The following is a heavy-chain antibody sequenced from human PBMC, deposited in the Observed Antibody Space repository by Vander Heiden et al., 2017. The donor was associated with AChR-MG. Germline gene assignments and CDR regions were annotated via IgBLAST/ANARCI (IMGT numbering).Heavy chain of an antibody. J-gene: IGHJ4*02. CDR2: HNHKGTT. CDR1: GGSIRGGGYA. CDR3: AGGGLTGGIFDY. Sequence: QLQLQESGSGLVRPAQTLSLTCAVSGGSIRGGGYAGSWSGQQPGKGMEWIGYHNHKGTTYHIQTLRRQVTISGDRSKDKFALRLRSVTAADTAVYYCAGGGLTGGIFDYWGQGTLGTVSS. D-gene: IGHD2-8*02. V-gene: IGHV4-30-2*01.